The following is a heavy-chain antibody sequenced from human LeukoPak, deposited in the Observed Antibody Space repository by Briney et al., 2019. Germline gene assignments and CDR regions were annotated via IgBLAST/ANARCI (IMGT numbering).Heavy chain of an antibody. J-gene: IGHJ3*02. CDR3: ARGRGKGYSSSWYRRDAFDI. D-gene: IGHD6-13*01. CDR1: GGSFSGYY. CDR2: IYHSGST. V-gene: IGHV4-34*01. Sequence: SETLSLTCAVYGGSFSGYYWSWIRQPPGKGLEWIGQIYHSGSTNYSPSLKSRVTISVDTSKNQFSLKLSSVTAADTAVYYCARGRGKGYSSSWYRRDAFDIWGQGTMVTVSS.